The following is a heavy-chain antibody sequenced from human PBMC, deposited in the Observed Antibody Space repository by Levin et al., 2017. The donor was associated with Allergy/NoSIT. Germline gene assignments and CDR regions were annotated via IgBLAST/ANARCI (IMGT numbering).Heavy chain of an antibody. CDR3: ARDHDDILTGDYSIDY. CDR1: GFTFSSYS. V-gene: IGHV3-21*01. Sequence: PGGSLRLSCAASGFTFSSYSMNWVRQAPGKGLEWVSSISSSSSYIYYADSVKGRFTISRDNAKNSLYLQMNSLRAEDTAVYYCARDHDDILTGDYSIDYWGQGTLVTVSS. J-gene: IGHJ4*02. CDR2: ISSSSSYI. D-gene: IGHD3-9*01.